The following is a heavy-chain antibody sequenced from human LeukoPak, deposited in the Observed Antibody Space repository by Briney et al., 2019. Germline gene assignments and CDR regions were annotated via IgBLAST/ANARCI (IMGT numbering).Heavy chain of an antibody. CDR3: ARDWYYDSSGYLPY. CDR2: IWYDGSNQ. Sequence: GGSLRLSCAASGFTFSRYAMHWVRQAPGKGLEWVAVIWYDGSNQYYVDTVKGRFTISRDNSKKMLYLQMNSLRAEDTAVYYCARDWYYDSSGYLPYWGQGTLVIVSS. D-gene: IGHD3-22*01. CDR1: GFTFSRYA. J-gene: IGHJ4*02. V-gene: IGHV3-33*01.